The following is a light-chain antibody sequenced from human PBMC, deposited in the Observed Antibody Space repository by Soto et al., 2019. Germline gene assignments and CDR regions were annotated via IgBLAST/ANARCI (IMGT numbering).Light chain of an antibody. CDR3: QQSYSTLT. J-gene: IGKJ4*01. Sequence: DIQMTPSPSSLSASVGDRVTITCRASQSISSYLNWYQQKPGKAPKLLIYAASSLQSGVPSRFSGSGSGTDFTLTISSLQPEDFATYYCQQSYSTLTFGGGTKVESK. V-gene: IGKV1-39*01. CDR2: AAS. CDR1: QSISSY.